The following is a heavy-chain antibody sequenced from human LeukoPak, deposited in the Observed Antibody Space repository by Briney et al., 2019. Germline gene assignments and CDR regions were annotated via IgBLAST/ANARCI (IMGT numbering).Heavy chain of an antibody. CDR3: ARDLESSGWYWGHAFDI. CDR1: GGTFSSYA. J-gene: IGHJ3*02. D-gene: IGHD6-13*01. V-gene: IGHV1-69*04. CDR2: IIPILGIA. Sequence: ASVKVSCKASGGTFSSYAISWVRQAPGQGLEWMGRIIPILGIANYAQKFQGRVTIIADKSTSTAYMELSSLRSEDTAVYYCARDLESSGWYWGHAFDIWGQGTMVTVSS.